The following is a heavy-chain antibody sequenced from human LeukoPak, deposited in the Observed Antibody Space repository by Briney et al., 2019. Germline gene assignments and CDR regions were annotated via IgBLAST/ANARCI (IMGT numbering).Heavy chain of an antibody. CDR1: GGSISSGSYY. CDR3: ARFDCSSTSCYTRGYYFDY. D-gene: IGHD2-2*02. CDR2: IYTSGST. V-gene: IGHV4-61*02. J-gene: IGHJ4*02. Sequence: SETLSLTCTVSGGSISSGSYYWSWIRQPAGKGLEWIGRIYTSGSTNYNPSLKSRVTISVDTSKNQFSLKLSSVTAADTAVYYCARFDCSSTSCYTRGYYFDYWGQGTLVTVSS.